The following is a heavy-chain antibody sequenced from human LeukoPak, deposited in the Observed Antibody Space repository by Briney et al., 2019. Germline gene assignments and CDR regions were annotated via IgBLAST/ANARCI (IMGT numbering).Heavy chain of an antibody. CDR3: AELGITMIGGV. CDR2: ISSSGSTI. Sequence: PGGSLRLSCAASGFNINYYYMSWVRQSPGKGLEWVSYISSSGSTIYYADSVKGRFTISRDNAKNSLYLQMNSLRAEDTAVYYCAELGITMIGGVWGKGTTVTISS. CDR1: GFNINYYY. D-gene: IGHD3-10*02. J-gene: IGHJ6*04. V-gene: IGHV3-11*04.